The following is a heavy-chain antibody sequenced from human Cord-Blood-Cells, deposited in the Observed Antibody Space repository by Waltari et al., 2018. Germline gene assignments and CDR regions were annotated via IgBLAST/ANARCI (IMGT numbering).Heavy chain of an antibody. V-gene: IGHV3-23*01. CDR3: AKDYGDYYYYYMDV. J-gene: IGHJ6*03. Sequence: EVQLLESGGGLVQPGGSLRLSCAASGFTFSSYAMSWVRQAPGTGLGWVSAISGSGGNTYYADSVKGRFTISRDNSKNTLYLQMNSLRAEDTAVYYCAKDYGDYYYYYMDVWGKGTTVTVSS. CDR1: GFTFSSYA. CDR2: ISGSGGNT. D-gene: IGHD4-17*01.